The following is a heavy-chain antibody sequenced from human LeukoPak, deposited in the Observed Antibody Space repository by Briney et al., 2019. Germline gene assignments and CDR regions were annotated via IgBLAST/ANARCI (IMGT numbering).Heavy chain of an antibody. V-gene: IGHV3-23*01. D-gene: IGHD4-23*01. J-gene: IGHJ4*02. CDR2: ISRLGGVT. Sequence: GGSLRLSCTASAFPFSSYAMSWVRQAPGKGLEWVSEISRLGGVTYYANSVRGRFTISRDNSKNTLYLQMNSLRAEDTAVYYCARDDATTVVTHEDYWGQGTLVTVSS. CDR1: AFPFSSYA. CDR3: ARDDATTVVTHEDY.